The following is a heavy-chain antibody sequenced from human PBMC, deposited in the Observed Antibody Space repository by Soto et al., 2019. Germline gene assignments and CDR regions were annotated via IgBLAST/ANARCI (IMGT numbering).Heavy chain of an antibody. V-gene: IGHV3-72*01. D-gene: IGHD3-10*01. CDR3: TREKRYYNNLTSFYFDN. CDR1: GFTFSDYS. CDR2: IRNKANNYAT. Sequence: EVQLVQSGGGLVQPGGSLRLSCAASGFTFSDYSMDWVRQAPGKGLEWVGRIRNKANNYATEYAASLKGRVTFSRDDSENSLYLQMNSLETEDTAVYWCTREKRYYNNLTSFYFDNWGQGTLVTVSS. J-gene: IGHJ4*02.